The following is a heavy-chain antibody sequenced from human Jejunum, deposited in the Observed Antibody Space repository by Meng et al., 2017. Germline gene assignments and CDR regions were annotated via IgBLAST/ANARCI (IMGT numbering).Heavy chain of an antibody. CDR2: ILYDGSDK. CDR3: ARDLHGGTDY. CDR1: GFTFSSYA. Sequence: QVQLVESGGGVVQLGRSLRLSCAASGFTFSSYAMHWVRQAPGKGLEWVATILYDGSDKYYADSVKGRFTISRDDSTNALYLQMNSLRAEDTALYYCARDLHGGTDYWGQGTLVTVSS. V-gene: IGHV3-30-3*01. J-gene: IGHJ4*02. D-gene: IGHD4-23*01.